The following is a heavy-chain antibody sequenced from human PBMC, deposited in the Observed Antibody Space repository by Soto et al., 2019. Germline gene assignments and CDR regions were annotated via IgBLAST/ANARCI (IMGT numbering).Heavy chain of an antibody. Sequence: EVQLLESGGGLVQPGGSLRLSCAASGFTFDDYAMHWVRQAPGKGLEWVSGISWNSGSIGYADSVKGRFTISRDNAKNSLYLQMNSLRAEDTALYYCAKGVVGATYYYYYGMDVWGQGTTVTVSS. D-gene: IGHD1-26*01. CDR2: ISWNSGSI. V-gene: IGHV3-9*01. CDR3: AKGVVGATYYYYYGMDV. CDR1: GFTFDDYA. J-gene: IGHJ6*02.